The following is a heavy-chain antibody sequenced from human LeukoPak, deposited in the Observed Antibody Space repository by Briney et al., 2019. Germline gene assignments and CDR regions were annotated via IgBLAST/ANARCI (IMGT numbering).Heavy chain of an antibody. Sequence: ASVKVSCKASGYTFTSYVINWVRQATGQGLEWMGWMNPNSGNTGYAQKFQGRVTMTRNTSISTAYMELSSLRSEDTAVYYCARDYYDFWSGYYYYYYYMDVWGKGTTVTVSS. CDR3: ARDYYDFWSGYYYYYYYMDV. D-gene: IGHD3-3*01. V-gene: IGHV1-8*01. J-gene: IGHJ6*03. CDR2: MNPNSGNT. CDR1: GYTFTSYV.